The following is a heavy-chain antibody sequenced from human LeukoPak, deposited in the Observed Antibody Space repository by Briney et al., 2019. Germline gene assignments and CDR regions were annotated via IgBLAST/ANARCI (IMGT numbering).Heavy chain of an antibody. Sequence: GGSLRLSCSASGFTFSSYAMHWVRQAPGKGLEYVSAISSNGGSTYYADSVKGRFTISRDNAKNSLYLQMNSLRAEDTAVYYCAREFFDREGGTTVLDYWGQGTLVTVSS. D-gene: IGHD1-26*01. CDR2: ISSNGGST. V-gene: IGHV3-64*04. J-gene: IGHJ4*02. CDR1: GFTFSSYA. CDR3: AREFFDREGGTTVLDY.